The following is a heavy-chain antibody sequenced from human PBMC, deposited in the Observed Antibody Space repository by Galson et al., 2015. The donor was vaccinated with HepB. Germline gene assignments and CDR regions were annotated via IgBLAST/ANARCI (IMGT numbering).Heavy chain of an antibody. Sequence: SVKVSCKASGGTFSSYAISWVRQAPGQGLEWMGGIIPIFGTANYAQKFQGRVTITADESTSTAYMELSSLRSEDTAVYYCARDSRAPSQSNGMDVWGQGTTVTVSS. CDR1: GGTFSSYA. V-gene: IGHV1-69*13. CDR3: ARDSRAPSQSNGMDV. J-gene: IGHJ6*02. D-gene: IGHD5/OR15-5a*01. CDR2: IIPIFGTA.